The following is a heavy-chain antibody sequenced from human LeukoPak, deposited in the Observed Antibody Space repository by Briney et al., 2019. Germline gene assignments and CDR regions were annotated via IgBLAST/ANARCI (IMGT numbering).Heavy chain of an antibody. CDR3: ARTRYLHYYYYYMDV. CDR2: IYYSGST. J-gene: IGHJ6*03. V-gene: IGHV4-59*01. CDR1: GGSISSYY. Sequence: SETLSLTCTVSGGSISSYYWSWIRQPPGKGLEWIGYIYYSGSTNHNPSLKSRVTISVDTSKNQFSLKLSSVTAADTAVYYCARTRYLHYYYYYMDVWGKGTTVTVSS. D-gene: IGHD1-1*01.